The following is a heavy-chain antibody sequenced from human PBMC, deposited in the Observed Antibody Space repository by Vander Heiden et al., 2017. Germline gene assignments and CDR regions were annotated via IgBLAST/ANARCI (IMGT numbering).Heavy chain of an antibody. V-gene: IGHV3-23*01. CDR3: AKGEYSSGWGPFDY. Sequence: EVQLLASGGGLVQPGESLRLSCAGSGFTFSSSGINWVRQAPGKGLEWVSGLSASGISTYYADSVKGRFTISRDNSKNTVYVQMNSLRADDTAVYYCAKGEYSSGWGPFDYWGQGTLVTVSS. D-gene: IGHD6-19*01. CDR1: GFTFSSSG. J-gene: IGHJ4*02. CDR2: LSASGIST.